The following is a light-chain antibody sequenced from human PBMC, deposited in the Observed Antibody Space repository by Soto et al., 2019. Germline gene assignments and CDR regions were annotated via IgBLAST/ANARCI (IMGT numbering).Light chain of an antibody. CDR2: EVT. Sequence: QSALTQPPSASGSPGQSVTISCTGTSSDVGGYNYVSWYQQYPGRAPKLMIYEVTKRPSGVPDRLSGSKSGHTASLTVSGLQAEDEADYYCSSYAASNNFYFVFGGGTKVTVL. CDR1: SSDVGGYNY. V-gene: IGLV2-8*01. CDR3: SSYAASNNFYFV. J-gene: IGLJ3*02.